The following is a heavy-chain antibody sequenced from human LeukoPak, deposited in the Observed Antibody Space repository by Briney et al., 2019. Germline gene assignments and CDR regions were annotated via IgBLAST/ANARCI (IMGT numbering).Heavy chain of an antibody. CDR2: INTDGSDS. Sequence: GGSLRLSCAGSGFSFNNDLMHWVRQAPGKGLVWVSRINTDGSDSMYADSVKGRFSISRDNTKNTLYLQMNSLRAEDTAVYYCTRDLNGDPYYYLDVWGKGTTVTVSS. V-gene: IGHV3-74*03. D-gene: IGHD4-17*01. CDR1: GFSFNNDL. J-gene: IGHJ6*03. CDR3: TRDLNGDPYYYLDV.